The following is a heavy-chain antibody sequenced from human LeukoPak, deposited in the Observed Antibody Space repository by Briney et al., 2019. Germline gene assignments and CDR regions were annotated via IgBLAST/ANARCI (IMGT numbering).Heavy chain of an antibody. Sequence: SETLSLTCAVSGYSISSGYYWGWIRQPPGKGLEWIGSIYHSGSTYYNPSLKSRVTISVDTSKNQFSLKLSSVTAADTAVYYCARGEPVAMYYPNWFDPWGQGTLVTVPS. D-gene: IGHD2-2*01. CDR2: IYHSGST. V-gene: IGHV4-38-2*01. CDR1: GYSISSGYY. J-gene: IGHJ5*02. CDR3: ARGEPVAMYYPNWFDP.